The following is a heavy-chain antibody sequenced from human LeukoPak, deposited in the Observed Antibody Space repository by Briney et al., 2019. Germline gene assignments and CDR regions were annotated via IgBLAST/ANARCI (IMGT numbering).Heavy chain of an antibody. CDR2: IYYSGST. V-gene: IGHV4-31*03. J-gene: IGHJ6*02. Sequence: SETLSPTCTVSGGSISSGGYYWSWIRQHPGKGLEWIGYIYYSGSTYYNPSLKSRVTISVDTSKNQFSLKLSSVTAADTAVYYCATRGTKYYYYGLDVWGQGTTVTVSS. CDR1: GGSISSGGYY. CDR3: ATRGTKYYYYGLDV. D-gene: IGHD2-8*01.